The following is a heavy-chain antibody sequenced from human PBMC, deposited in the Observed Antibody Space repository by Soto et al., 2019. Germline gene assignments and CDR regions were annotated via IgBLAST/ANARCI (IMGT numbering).Heavy chain of an antibody. Sequence: PGGSLRLSCAASGFTFSSYAMHWVRQAPGKGLEWVAVISYDGSNKYYADSVKGRFTISRDNSKNTLYLQMNSLRAEDTVVYYCAKEGNENQIDYCGQGALDSVSS. CDR3: AKEGNENQIDY. J-gene: IGHJ4*02. D-gene: IGHD1-1*01. CDR2: ISYDGSNK. CDR1: GFTFSSYA. V-gene: IGHV3-30-3*01.